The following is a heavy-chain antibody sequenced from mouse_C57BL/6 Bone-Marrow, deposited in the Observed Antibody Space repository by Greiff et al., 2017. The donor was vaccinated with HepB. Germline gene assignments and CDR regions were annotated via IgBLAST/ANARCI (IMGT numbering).Heavy chain of an antibody. CDR3: TSQRGYYVSFDY. V-gene: IGHV1-15*01. CDR1: GYTFTDYE. J-gene: IGHJ2*01. D-gene: IGHD2-3*01. Sequence: QVQLQQSGAELVRPGASVTLSCKASGYTFTDYEMHWVKQTPVHGLEWIGAIDPETGGTAYNQKFKGKAILTADKSSSTAYMELRSLTSEDSAVYYCTSQRGYYVSFDYWGQGTTLTVSS. CDR2: IDPETGGT.